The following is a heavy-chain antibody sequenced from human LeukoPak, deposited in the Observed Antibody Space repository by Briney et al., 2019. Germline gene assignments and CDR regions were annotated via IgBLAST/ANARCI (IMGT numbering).Heavy chain of an antibody. V-gene: IGHV3-23*01. CDR1: GFTFSTYG. CDR2: ISGSAAAT. CDR3: AKRGPGSPQSGKYYFDY. J-gene: IGHJ4*02. D-gene: IGHD3-10*01. Sequence: PGGSLRLSCAASGFTFSTYGMTWVRQAPGKGLEWVSAISGSAAATFYGDSVKGRFTISRDNSKKTVYLQMNSLRAEDTAVYYCAKRGPGSPQSGKYYFDYWGQGSLVTVSS.